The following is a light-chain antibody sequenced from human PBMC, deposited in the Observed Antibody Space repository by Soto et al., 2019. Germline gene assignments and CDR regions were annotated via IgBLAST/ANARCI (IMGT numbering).Light chain of an antibody. J-gene: IGLJ1*01. CDR3: SSYTSSSTRV. CDR2: EVS. Sequence: QSALTQPASVSGSPGQSITISCTGTSSDVGAYNSVSWYQQHPGKAPKLMIYEVSNRPSGVSNRFSGSKSGNTASLTISGLQAEDEADYYCSSYTSSSTRVFGSETKAPS. V-gene: IGLV2-14*01. CDR1: SSDVGAYNS.